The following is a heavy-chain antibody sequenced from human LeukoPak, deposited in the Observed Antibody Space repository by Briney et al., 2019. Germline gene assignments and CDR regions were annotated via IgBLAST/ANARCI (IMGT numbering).Heavy chain of an antibody. D-gene: IGHD6-19*01. CDR3: ARDGGSGWNLDY. Sequence: GASVMVSCMASGYTFTDYYMHWVRQAPGQGLGWMGWINPGSGATKNAQKFQGRVTMTRAPSISTAYMDLSRLTSDDTAVYYCARDGGSGWNLDYWGQGTLVTVSS. CDR1: GYTFTDYY. V-gene: IGHV1-2*02. J-gene: IGHJ4*02. CDR2: INPGSGAT.